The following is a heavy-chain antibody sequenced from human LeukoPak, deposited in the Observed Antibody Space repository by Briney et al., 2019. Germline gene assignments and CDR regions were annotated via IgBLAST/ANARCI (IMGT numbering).Heavy chain of an antibody. Sequence: GGSLRLSCAASGFTFSSYWMSWVRQAPGKGLEWVANIKQDGSEKYYVDSVKGRFTISRDNSKNTLYLQMNSLRAEDTAVYYCAKETTYYYDSSGYYPYDAFDIWGQGTMVTVSS. CDR3: AKETTYYYDSSGYYPYDAFDI. J-gene: IGHJ3*02. CDR1: GFTFSSYW. V-gene: IGHV3-7*03. D-gene: IGHD3-22*01. CDR2: IKQDGSEK.